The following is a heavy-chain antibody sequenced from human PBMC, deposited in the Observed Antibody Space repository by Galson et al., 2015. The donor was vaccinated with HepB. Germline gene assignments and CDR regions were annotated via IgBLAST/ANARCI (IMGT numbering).Heavy chain of an antibody. CDR3: VRTTYCSRTSCYTPYYYMDV. CDR1: GYTFANPD. D-gene: IGHD2-2*02. V-gene: IGHV1-8*01. CDR2: RNPNSGHS. J-gene: IGHJ6*03. Sequence: SVKVACKASGYTFANPDCNWAPQATGQGLEWMGWRNPNSGHSGHAEKFQGTATMSRNTSTSTAYMELSSLRFEDTAVYYCVRTTYCSRTSCYTPYYYMDVWGKGTTVTVSS.